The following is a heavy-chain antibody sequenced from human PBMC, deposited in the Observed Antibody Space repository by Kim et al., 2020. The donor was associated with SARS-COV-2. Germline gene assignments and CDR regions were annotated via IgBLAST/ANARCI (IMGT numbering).Heavy chain of an antibody. D-gene: IGHD1-26*01. V-gene: IGHV1-2*02. CDR2: NSGGT. CDR3: SKSRAFDY. Sequence: NSGGTRCSQKVQGRGTVTRDTSISTAYMELSGLRSDDTAVYYCSKSRAFDYWGQGTLVTVSS. J-gene: IGHJ4*02.